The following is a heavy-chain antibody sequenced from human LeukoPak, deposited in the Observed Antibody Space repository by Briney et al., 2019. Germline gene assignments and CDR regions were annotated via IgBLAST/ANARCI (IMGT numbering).Heavy chain of an antibody. CDR3: ATLTFGERDNY. V-gene: IGHV3-48*03. J-gene: IGHJ4*02. CDR1: GFTFSSYE. Sequence: PGGSLRLSCAASGFTFSSYEMNWVRQAPGKGLEWVSYISSSGSTIYYADSVKGRFTISRDNAKNSLYLQMNSLRAEDTAVYYCATLTFGERDNYWGQGTLVTVSS. D-gene: IGHD3-10*01. CDR2: ISSSGSTI.